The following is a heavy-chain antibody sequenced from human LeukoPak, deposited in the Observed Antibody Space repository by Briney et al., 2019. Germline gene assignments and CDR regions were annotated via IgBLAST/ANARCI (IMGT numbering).Heavy chain of an antibody. V-gene: IGHV3-7*03. D-gene: IGHD6-13*01. Sequence: GGSLRLSCATSGFIFSRYWMSWVRQAPGKGLEWVANINQDESERNYVDSVKGRFTISRDNAKNSLYLQMNSLRAEDTALYYCAKDMGIAAAGTSSGSDYWGQGTLVTVSS. CDR3: AKDMGIAAAGTSSGSDY. J-gene: IGHJ4*02. CDR1: GFIFSRYW. CDR2: INQDESER.